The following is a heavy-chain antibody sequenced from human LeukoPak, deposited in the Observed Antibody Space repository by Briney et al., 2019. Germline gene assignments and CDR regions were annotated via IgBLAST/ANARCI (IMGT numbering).Heavy chain of an antibody. CDR2: INHNSGGT. V-gene: IGHV1-2*06. CDR1: VYTFTGSY. Sequence: GASVRVSPKASVYTFTGSYLHWVRQAPGQGLEWRGRINHNSGGTNYAQKFQGRVTMTRDTSISTDYMELSRMRSDDTAVYYCAMSHPRIADGDYWGQGTLVTVSS. J-gene: IGHJ4*02. D-gene: IGHD6-13*01. CDR3: AMSHPRIADGDY.